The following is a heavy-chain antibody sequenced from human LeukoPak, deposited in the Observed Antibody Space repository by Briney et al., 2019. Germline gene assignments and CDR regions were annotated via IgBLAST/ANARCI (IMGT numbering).Heavy chain of an antibody. CDR3: ARGDFWSGDYFDY. CDR1: GYTFTSYD. Sequence: ASVKVSCKASGYTFTSYDINWVRQATGQGLERMGWMNPNSGNTGYAQKFQGRVTMTRNTSISTAYMELGSLRSEDTAVYYCARGDFWSGDYFDYWGQGTLVTVSS. J-gene: IGHJ4*02. D-gene: IGHD3-3*01. CDR2: MNPNSGNT. V-gene: IGHV1-8*01.